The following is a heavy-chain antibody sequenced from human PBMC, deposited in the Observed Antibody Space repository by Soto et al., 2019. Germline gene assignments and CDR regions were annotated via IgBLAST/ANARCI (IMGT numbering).Heavy chain of an antibody. CDR1: GGSISSYY. D-gene: IGHD5-12*01. CDR2: IYYSGST. V-gene: IGHV4-59*01. Sequence: SETLSLTCTVSGGSISSYYWSWIRQPPGKGLEWIGYIYYSGSTNYNPSLKSRVTISVDTSKNQFSLKLSSVTAADTAVYYCARAVSYEGYYYYGMDVWGQGTTVTVSS. J-gene: IGHJ6*02. CDR3: ARAVSYEGYYYYGMDV.